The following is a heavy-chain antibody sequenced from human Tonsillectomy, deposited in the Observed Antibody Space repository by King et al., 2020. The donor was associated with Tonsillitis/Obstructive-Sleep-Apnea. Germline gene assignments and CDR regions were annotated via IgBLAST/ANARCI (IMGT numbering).Heavy chain of an antibody. CDR1: GYTFTDYY. D-gene: IGHD4-17*01. Sequence: QLVQSGAEVKKPGASVKVSCKASGYTFTDYYMHWLRQAPGQGLEWMGWINPNSGGINYAQKLQGRVTMTRDTSITTADMELSRLKSDDTAVYYCARGSGDYADFNFCDLWGQGSLVIVAS. J-gene: IGHJ5*02. CDR3: ARGSGDYADFNFCDL. CDR2: INPNSGGI. V-gene: IGHV1-2*02.